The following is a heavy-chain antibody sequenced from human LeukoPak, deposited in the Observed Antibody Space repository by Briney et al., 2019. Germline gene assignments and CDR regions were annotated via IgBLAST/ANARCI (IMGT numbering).Heavy chain of an antibody. V-gene: IGHV4-38-2*01. CDR3: ARFHRAVAGTGVFDY. Sequence: PSETLSLTCAVSGYSISSGYYWGWIRPPPGKGLEWIGSIYHSGSTYYNPSLKSRVTISVGTSKNQFSLKLSSVTAADTAVYYCARFHRAVAGTGVFDYWGQGTLVTVSS. J-gene: IGHJ4*02. CDR1: GYSISSGYY. D-gene: IGHD6-19*01. CDR2: IYHSGST.